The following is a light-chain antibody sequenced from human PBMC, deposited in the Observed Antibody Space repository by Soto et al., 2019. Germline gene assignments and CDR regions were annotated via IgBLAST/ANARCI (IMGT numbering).Light chain of an antibody. J-gene: IGKJ5*01. CDR3: QQYGYSPIT. CDR2: DAS. Sequence: EIVLTQSPATLSLSPGERATLSFRASQSVSSYLAWYQQKPGQAPRLLIYDASNRATGIPARFSGSGSGTDFTLTISRLEPEDFAVYYCQQYGYSPITFGQGTRLEIK. CDR1: QSVSSY. V-gene: IGKV3-11*01.